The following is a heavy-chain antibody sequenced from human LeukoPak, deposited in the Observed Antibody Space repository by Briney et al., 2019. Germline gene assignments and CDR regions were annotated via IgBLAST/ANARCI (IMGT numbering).Heavy chain of an antibody. D-gene: IGHD6-13*01. Sequence: SETLSLTRAVYGGSFSGYYWSWIRQPPGKGLEWIGEINHSGSTNYNPSLKSRVTISVDTSKNQFSLKLTSVTAADTAVYYCARGSSPYSSSWYGAFDIWGQGTMVTVSS. CDR2: INHSGST. CDR3: ARGSSPYSSSWYGAFDI. CDR1: GGSFSGYY. J-gene: IGHJ3*02. V-gene: IGHV4-34*01.